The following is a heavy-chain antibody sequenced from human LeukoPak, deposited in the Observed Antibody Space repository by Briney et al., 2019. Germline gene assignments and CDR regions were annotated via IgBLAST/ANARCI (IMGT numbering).Heavy chain of an antibody. Sequence: GGSLRLSCAASGFTFSSYEMNWVRQAPGKGLEWVSYISSSGSTIYYADSVKGRFTISRDNAKNSLYLQMNSLRADDTAVYYCARYYYDSSGYYKFDYWGQGTLVTVSS. J-gene: IGHJ4*02. CDR3: ARYYYDSSGYYKFDY. D-gene: IGHD3-22*01. CDR2: ISSSGSTI. V-gene: IGHV3-48*03. CDR1: GFTFSSYE.